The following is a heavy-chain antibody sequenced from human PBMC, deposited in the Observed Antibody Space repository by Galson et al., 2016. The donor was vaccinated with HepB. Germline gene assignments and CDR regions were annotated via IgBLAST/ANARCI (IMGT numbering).Heavy chain of an antibody. CDR1: GFTFSNYA. D-gene: IGHD5-18*01. Sequence: SLRLSCAASGFTFSNYAMHWVRQAPGKGLEWVAVISYDRSNKNYADSVKGRFTISRDNSKNTLYLQMNSLRAEDTAVYYCARVGDDNNTWIQLWSNYYYYGMDVWGQGTTGTVSS. V-gene: IGHV3-30-3*01. CDR2: ISYDRSNK. CDR3: ARVGDDNNTWIQLWSNYYYYGMDV. J-gene: IGHJ6*02.